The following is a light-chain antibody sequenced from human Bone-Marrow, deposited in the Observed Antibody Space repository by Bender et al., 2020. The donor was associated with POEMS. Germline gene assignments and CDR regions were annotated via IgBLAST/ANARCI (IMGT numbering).Light chain of an antibody. CDR3: QSADSSVTWV. J-gene: IGLJ3*02. Sequence: SDELTQPPSVSVSPGQTARITCSGDALPKRYIYWYQQKPGQAPVLVISKDNERPAGIPERFSGSNSGTTVTLTISRVQAEDEADYYCQSADSSVTWVFGGGTKLTV. CDR2: KDN. CDR1: ALPKRY. V-gene: IGLV3-25*03.